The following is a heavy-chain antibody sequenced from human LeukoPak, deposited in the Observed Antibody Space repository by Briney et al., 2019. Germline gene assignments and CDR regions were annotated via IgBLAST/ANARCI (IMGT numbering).Heavy chain of an antibody. Sequence: GGSLRLSCAVSGITLSNYGMSWVRQAPGKGLEWISTISGSGTNTYYADSEKGRFTISRDNSINTLFLQMNSLRDEDTAIYYCARGTTGPTDYWGQGTLVTVSS. V-gene: IGHV3-23*01. CDR3: ARGTTGPTDY. J-gene: IGHJ4*02. D-gene: IGHD4-11*01. CDR2: ISGSGTNT. CDR1: GITLSNYG.